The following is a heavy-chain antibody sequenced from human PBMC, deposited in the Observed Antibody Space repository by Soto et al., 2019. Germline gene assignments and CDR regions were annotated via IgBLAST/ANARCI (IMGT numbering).Heavy chain of an antibody. CDR1: GCTFEDHA. J-gene: IGHJ4*01. V-gene: IGHV3-9*01. CDR2: ISWNSGSI. D-gene: IGHD6-19*01. Sequence: EVQLVESGGGLVQHGRSLRRSCAASGCTFEDHAMPRVRQAPGTGLEWASGISWNSGSIGYADSVKGRLTISRDNAKNSLYLQMNSLRAEDTALYYCAKDRGLVLALYGDYWGHGTLVNVSS. CDR3: AKDRGLVLALYGDY.